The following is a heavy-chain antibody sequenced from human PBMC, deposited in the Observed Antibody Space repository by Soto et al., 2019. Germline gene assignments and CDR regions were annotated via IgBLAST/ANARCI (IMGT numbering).Heavy chain of an antibody. Sequence: ASVKVSCKASGYTFTSYAMHWVRQAPGQRLEWMGWINAGNGNTKYSQKFQGRVTITRDTSASTAYMELSSLRSEDTAVYYCAREGDYCGGGCYSRDYNWFDPWGQGTLVTVSS. J-gene: IGHJ5*02. CDR1: GYTFTSYA. CDR2: INAGNGNT. V-gene: IGHV1-3*01. CDR3: AREGDYCGGGCYSRDYNWFDP. D-gene: IGHD2-21*02.